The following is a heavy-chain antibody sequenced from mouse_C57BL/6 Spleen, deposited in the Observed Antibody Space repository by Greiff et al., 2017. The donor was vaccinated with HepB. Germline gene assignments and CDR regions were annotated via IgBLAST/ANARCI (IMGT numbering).Heavy chain of an antibody. J-gene: IGHJ2*01. Sequence: QVQLQQSGPGLVQPSQSLSITCTVSGFSLTSYGVHWVRQSPGKGLEWLGVIWSGGSTDYNAAIISRMSISKDNYKSQVFLTMNSLQADDTAIYYCARNWGLRQALDYWGQGTTLTVAS. D-gene: IGHD2-4*01. CDR2: IWSGGST. CDR3: ARNWGLRQALDY. V-gene: IGHV2-2*01. CDR1: GFSLTSYG.